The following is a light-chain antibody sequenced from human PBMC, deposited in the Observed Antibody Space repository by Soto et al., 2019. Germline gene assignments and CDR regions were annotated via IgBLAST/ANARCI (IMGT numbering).Light chain of an antibody. CDR1: QSISSW. CDR3: QQYSSYST. CDR2: DAS. V-gene: IGKV1-5*01. J-gene: IGKJ1*01. Sequence: DIQRTQSPSTLSASVGYRFTITCRASQSISSWLAWYQQKPGKAPKLLIYDASTLESGVPSRFSGGGFGTDFTLTISSLQPDDFATYYCQQYSSYSTFGQGTKVDIK.